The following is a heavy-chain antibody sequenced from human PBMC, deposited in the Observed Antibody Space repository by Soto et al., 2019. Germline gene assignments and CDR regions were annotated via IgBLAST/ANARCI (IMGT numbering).Heavy chain of an antibody. CDR3: ARHPLPYVSSGYFDY. J-gene: IGHJ4*02. D-gene: IGHD3-22*01. CDR2: IYYSGST. V-gene: IGHV4-39*01. CDR1: GGSISSSSYY. Sequence: QLQLQESGPGLVKPSETLSLTCTVSGGSISSSSYYWGWIRQPPGKGLEWIGSIYYSGSTYYNPSLKSRVTISVDTSKNQFSLKLSSVTAADTAVYYCARHPLPYVSSGYFDYWGQGTLVTVSS.